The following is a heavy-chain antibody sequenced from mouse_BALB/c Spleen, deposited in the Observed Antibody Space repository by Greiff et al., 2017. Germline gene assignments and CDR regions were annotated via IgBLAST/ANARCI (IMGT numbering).Heavy chain of an antibody. CDR1: GYTFTSYW. D-gene: IGHD2-4*01. V-gene: IGHV1S22*01. CDR2: IYPGSGST. Sequence: LQQPGSELVRPGASVKLSCKASGYTFTSYWMHWVKQRPGQGLEWIGNIYPGSGSTNYDEKFKSKATLTVDTSSSTAYMQLSSLTSEDSAVYYCRHLYDYDGYFDVWGAGTTVTVSS. J-gene: IGHJ1*01. CDR3: RHLYDYDGYFDV.